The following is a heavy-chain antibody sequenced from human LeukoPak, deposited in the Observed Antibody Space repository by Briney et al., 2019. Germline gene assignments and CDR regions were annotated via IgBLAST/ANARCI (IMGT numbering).Heavy chain of an antibody. Sequence: GECLRLACAASGLTLSDYSVAWVRQTQGRVLEWDSSISRISSYIYYADSMKGRFTISRDDAKNSLSLQMNSLRAEDTAVYYCARDRDFGVGNWFDPWGQGVLVTVSA. CDR3: ARDRDFGVGNWFDP. V-gene: IGHV3-21*01. CDR2: ISRISSYI. J-gene: IGHJ5*02. D-gene: IGHD3-3*01. CDR1: GLTLSDYS.